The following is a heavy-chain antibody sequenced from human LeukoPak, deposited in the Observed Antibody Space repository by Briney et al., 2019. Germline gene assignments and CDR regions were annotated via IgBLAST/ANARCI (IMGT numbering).Heavy chain of an antibody. CDR2: INPNSGGT. CDR3: ARLVYAISTFDY. D-gene: IGHD2-8*01. CDR1: GYTFTGYY. V-gene: IGHV1-2*02. Sequence: GASVKVSCKASGYTFTGYYMHWVRQAPEQGLEWMGWINPNSGGTNYAQKFQGRVTMTRDTSISTAYMELSRLRSDDTAVYYCARLVYAISTFDYWGQGTLVTVSS. J-gene: IGHJ4*02.